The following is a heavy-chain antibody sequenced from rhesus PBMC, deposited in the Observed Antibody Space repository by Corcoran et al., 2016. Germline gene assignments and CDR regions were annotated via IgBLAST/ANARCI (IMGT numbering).Heavy chain of an antibody. CDR2: IYWEDNK. V-gene: IGHV2S1*01. CDR3: ARVRWYENKKYFAV. D-gene: IGHD2-15*01. CDR1: GFSLRTNDMG. Sequence: QVTLKESGPALVNPTQTLTLTCTFSGFSLRTNDMGVGWSRQAPGKALECLASIYWEDNKFSSTSLGNRITIAQDTSQNQVVLTIDNLDAVDTDTYYGARVRWYENKKYFAVWGQGALVTVSS. J-gene: IGHJ1*01.